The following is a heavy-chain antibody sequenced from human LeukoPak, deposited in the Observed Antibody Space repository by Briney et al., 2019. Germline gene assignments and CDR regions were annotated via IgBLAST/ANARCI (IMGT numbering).Heavy chain of an antibody. CDR1: GGSISSGSYY. V-gene: IGHV4-61*02. D-gene: IGHD6-19*01. Sequence: SQTLSLTCTVSGGSISSGSYYWSWIRQPAGKGLEWIGRIYTSGSTNYNPSLKSRVTISVDTSKNQFSLKLSSVTAADTAVYYCARDSEWTWLDFDLWGRGTLVTVSS. J-gene: IGHJ2*01. CDR3: ARDSEWTWLDFDL. CDR2: IYTSGST.